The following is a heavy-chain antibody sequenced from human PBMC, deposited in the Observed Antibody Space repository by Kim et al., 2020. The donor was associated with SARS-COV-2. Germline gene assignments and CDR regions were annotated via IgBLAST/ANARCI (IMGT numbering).Heavy chain of an antibody. D-gene: IGHD6-13*01. CDR1: GFTFSRFG. CDR3: AKRIGTVAGTSQFYFES. V-gene: IGHV3-23*01. J-gene: IGHJ4*02. Sequence: GGSLRLSCAASGFTFSRFGMSWVRQAPGKGLEWVSAISDSADATNYADSVKGRFTISRDNYKNTLFLQMNSIRADDTAVYDCAKRIGTVAGTSQFYFESWGQGTLVTVSS. CDR2: ISDSADAT.